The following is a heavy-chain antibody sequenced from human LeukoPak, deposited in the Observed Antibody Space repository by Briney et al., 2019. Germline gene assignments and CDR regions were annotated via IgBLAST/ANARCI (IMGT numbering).Heavy chain of an antibody. V-gene: IGHV3-30*02. J-gene: IGHJ4*02. CDR1: GFTFSSYG. CDR3: ARDPIPSY. D-gene: IGHD2-21*01. CDR2: IRYDGSNK. Sequence: GGSLRLSCAASGFTFSSYGMHWVRQAPGKGLEWVAFIRYDGSNKYYADSVKGRFTISRDNAKNSLYLQMNSLRAEDTAVYYCARDPIPSYWGQGTLVTVSS.